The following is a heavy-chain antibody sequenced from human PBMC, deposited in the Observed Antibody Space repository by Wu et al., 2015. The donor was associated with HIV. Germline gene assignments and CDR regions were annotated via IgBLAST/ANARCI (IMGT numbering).Heavy chain of an antibody. V-gene: IGHV1-18*01. Sequence: QVQLVQSGAEVKKPGASVRVSCKATGYTFANYGVTWVRQAPGQGLEWMGWISGYNGNTNYAQRLQGRVTMTTDTSTSTAYMELRSLKSDDTAVYYCAREGVDAFDPWGQGTLVTVSS. CDR2: ISGYNGNT. CDR3: AREGVDAFDP. J-gene: IGHJ5*02. D-gene: IGHD5-12*01. CDR1: GYTFANYG.